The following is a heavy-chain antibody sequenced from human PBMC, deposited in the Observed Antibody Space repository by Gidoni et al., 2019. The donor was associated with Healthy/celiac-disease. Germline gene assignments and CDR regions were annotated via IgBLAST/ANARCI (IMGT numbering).Heavy chain of an antibody. CDR3: ATKSSGHEWELSPRAFDI. CDR2: IWYDGSNK. D-gene: IGHD1-26*01. Sequence: QVQLVESGGGVVQPGRSLRPACAAAGFTFSSYGRPWVRQAPGKGLEWVAVIWYDGSNKYYADSVKGRFTISRDNSKNTLYLQMNSLRAEDTAVYYCATKSSGHEWELSPRAFDIWGQGTMVTVSS. V-gene: IGHV3-33*01. J-gene: IGHJ3*02. CDR1: GFTFSSYG.